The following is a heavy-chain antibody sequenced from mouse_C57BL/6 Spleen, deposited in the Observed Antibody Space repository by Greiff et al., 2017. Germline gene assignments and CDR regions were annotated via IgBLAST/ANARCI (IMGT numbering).Heavy chain of an antibody. D-gene: IGHD3-1*01. V-gene: IGHV1-85*01. J-gene: IGHJ4*01. CDR3: ARGALASAMDY. Sequence: QVQLQQSGPELVKPGASVKLSCKASGYTFTSYDINWVKQRPGQGLEWIGWIYPRAGSTTYNEKFKGKATLTVDTSSSTAYMELHSRTSEDSAVYFCARGALASAMDYWGQGTSVTVSS. CDR2: IYPRAGST. CDR1: GYTFTSYD.